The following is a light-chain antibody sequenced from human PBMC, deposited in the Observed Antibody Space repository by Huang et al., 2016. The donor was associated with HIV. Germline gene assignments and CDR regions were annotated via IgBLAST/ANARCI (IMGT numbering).Light chain of an antibody. CDR2: GAS. CDR3: HQYNDWPIT. J-gene: IGKJ3*01. V-gene: IGKV3-15*01. CDR1: QSVSTN. Sequence: EIVMTQSPATLSVSPVGRVTLSCRASQSVSTNLAGYQQKPGQAPRRLIYGASSRATGIPARFRGSGSGTEFTLTISDLQSEDFAVYYCHQYNDWPITFGPGTKVDIK.